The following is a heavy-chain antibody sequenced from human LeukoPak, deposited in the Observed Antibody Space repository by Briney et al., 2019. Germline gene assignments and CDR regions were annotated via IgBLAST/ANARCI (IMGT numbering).Heavy chain of an antibody. V-gene: IGHV4-39*07. D-gene: IGHD3-10*01. J-gene: IGHJ3*02. CDR2: MYYSGNT. CDR1: GGSISSDTYY. Sequence: SETLSLTCSVSGGSISSDTYYWGWIRQPPGKGLEWIGTMYYSGNTDYNPSLKSRITISVDTSKNQFYLKLTSVTAADTALYYCALPYFGAGVDAFDIWGQGTRVAVSS. CDR3: ALPYFGAGVDAFDI.